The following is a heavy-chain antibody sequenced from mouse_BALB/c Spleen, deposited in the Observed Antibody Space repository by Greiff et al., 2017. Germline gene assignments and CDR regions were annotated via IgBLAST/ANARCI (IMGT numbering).Heavy chain of an antibody. D-gene: IGHD2-4*01. CDR2: ISSGGSYT. Sequence: EVKLVESGGGLVKPGGSLKLSCAASGFTFSSYTMSWVRQTPEKRLEWVATISSGGSYTYYPDSVKGRFTISRDNAKNTLYLQMSSLKSEDTAMYYCARRIYYDYPYYFDYWGQGTTLTVSS. V-gene: IGHV5-6-4*01. J-gene: IGHJ2*01. CDR3: ARRIYYDYPYYFDY. CDR1: GFTFSSYT.